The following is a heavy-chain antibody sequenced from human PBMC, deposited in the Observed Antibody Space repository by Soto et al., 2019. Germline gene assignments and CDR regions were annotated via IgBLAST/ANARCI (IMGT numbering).Heavy chain of an antibody. D-gene: IGHD2-2*01. CDR1: GGTFSSYA. Sequence: QVQLVQSGAEVKKPGSSVKVSCKASGGTFSSYAISWVRQAPGQGLEWMGGIIPIFGTANYAQKFQGRVTITADESTSTDYMELSRLRSEDTAVYYCAAQYCLSTSCYWGYYGMDVWGQGTTVTVSS. J-gene: IGHJ6*02. CDR3: AAQYCLSTSCYWGYYGMDV. V-gene: IGHV1-69*12. CDR2: IIPIFGTA.